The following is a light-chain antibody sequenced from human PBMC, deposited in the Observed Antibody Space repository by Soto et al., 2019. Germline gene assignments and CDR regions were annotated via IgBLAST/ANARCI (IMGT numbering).Light chain of an antibody. CDR3: QQRQYWPPIT. Sequence: EIVLTQSPDTLSLSPGQRATLSCRASLNVNSYLAWYQQKPGQAPRLLIYDASNRAAGIPARFSGSGSGTDFTLTISSLEPEDFAIYYCQQRQYWPPITFGQGTRLEIK. J-gene: IGKJ5*01. CDR1: LNVNSY. CDR2: DAS. V-gene: IGKV3-11*01.